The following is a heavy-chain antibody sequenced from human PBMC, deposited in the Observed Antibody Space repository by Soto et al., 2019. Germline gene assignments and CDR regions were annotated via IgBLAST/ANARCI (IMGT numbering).Heavy chain of an antibody. V-gene: IGHV3-15*07. CDR2: IKSKTDGGTT. CDR1: GFTFSNAW. D-gene: IGHD2-2*01. Sequence: PGGSLRLSCAASGFTFSNAWINWVRQAPGKGLEWVGRIKSKTDGGTTDFAAPVKGRFAISRDDSKDMVYLQMNSLKTEDTAVYYCARGYNWFDPWGQGTLVTVSS. CDR3: ARGYNWFDP. J-gene: IGHJ5*02.